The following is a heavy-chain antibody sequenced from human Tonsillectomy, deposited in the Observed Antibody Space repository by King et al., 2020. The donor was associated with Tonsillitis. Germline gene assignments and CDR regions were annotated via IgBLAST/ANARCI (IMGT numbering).Heavy chain of an antibody. D-gene: IGHD1-26*01. CDR2: IYTIGSS. Sequence: HVQLQESGPGLMKPSQTLSLTCTVSGGSISSGSHYWSWIRQPAGKEVEWIGRIYTIGSSNYNPSLNGRVTMSVDTSKNQLSLILSSVTAADTAVYYCASEISGSPTYGSAFDIWGQGTMVTVSP. J-gene: IGHJ3*02. CDR1: GGSISSGSHY. V-gene: IGHV4-61*02. CDR3: ASEISGSPTYGSAFDI.